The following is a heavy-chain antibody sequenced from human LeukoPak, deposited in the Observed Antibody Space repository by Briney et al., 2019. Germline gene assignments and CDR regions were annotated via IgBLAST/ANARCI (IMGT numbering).Heavy chain of an antibody. Sequence: VASVKVSCKASGYTFTCYYMHWVRQAPGQGREWMGWINPNSGGTNYAQKFQGRVTMTRDTSISTAYMELSRLRSDDTAVYYCARDFRLGEAFDIWGQGTMVTVSS. J-gene: IGHJ3*02. CDR3: ARDFRLGEAFDI. CDR1: GYTFTCYY. V-gene: IGHV1-2*02. CDR2: INPNSGGT. D-gene: IGHD3-16*01.